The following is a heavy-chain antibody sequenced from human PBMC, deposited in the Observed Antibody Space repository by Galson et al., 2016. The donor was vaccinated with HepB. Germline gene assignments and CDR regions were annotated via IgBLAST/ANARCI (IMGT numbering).Heavy chain of an antibody. CDR3: AKVGTTVLTPGKYRLEYFQL. D-gene: IGHD4-23*01. J-gene: IGHJ1*01. CDR2: ITGSGGTT. V-gene: IGHV3-23*01. CDR1: GFSFSSYA. Sequence: SLRLSCAASGFSFSSYAMSWDRQAPGKGLEWVSTITGSGGTTYYADSVKGRFTISRDNSKNTLYLQMNSLRAEDTAIYYCAKVGTTVLTPGKYRLEYFQLWGQGTLVTVSS.